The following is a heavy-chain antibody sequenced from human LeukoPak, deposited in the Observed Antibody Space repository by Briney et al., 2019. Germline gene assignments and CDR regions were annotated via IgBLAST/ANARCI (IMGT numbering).Heavy chain of an antibody. Sequence: KPSETLFLTCTVSGGSISSYYWNCIRQPPGKGLEWIGYIYYSGTTSYNPSLKSRVSISVDTSKNQISLKLSSVTAADTAVYYCARDQGEGLDIWGQGTMVTVSS. CDR2: IYYSGTT. CDR3: ARDQGEGLDI. CDR1: GGSISSYY. J-gene: IGHJ3*02. D-gene: IGHD1-26*01. V-gene: IGHV4-59*01.